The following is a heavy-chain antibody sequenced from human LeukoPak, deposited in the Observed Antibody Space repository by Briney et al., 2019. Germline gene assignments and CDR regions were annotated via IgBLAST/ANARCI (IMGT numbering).Heavy chain of an antibody. CDR1: GGTFSSYA. CDR2: IIPILGIA. D-gene: IGHD3-22*01. CDR3: ARVRSSSGYYSYFDY. Sequence: SVKVSCKASGGTFSSYAISWVRQAPGQGLEWMGRIIPILGIANYAQKFQGRVTITADKSTSTAYMELSSLRSEDAAVYYCARVRSSSGYYSYFDYWGQGTLVTVSS. V-gene: IGHV1-69*04. J-gene: IGHJ4*02.